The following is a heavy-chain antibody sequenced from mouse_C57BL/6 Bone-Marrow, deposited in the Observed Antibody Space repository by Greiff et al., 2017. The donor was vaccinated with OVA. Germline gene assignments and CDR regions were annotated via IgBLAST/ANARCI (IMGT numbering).Heavy chain of an antibody. V-gene: IGHV14-3*01. CDR1: GFNLKNTY. CDR3: ARPHCYGSTWFAY. Sequence: EVQLQQSVAELVRPGASVKLSCTASGFNLKNTYMHWVKQRPEQGLEWIGRIDPANGNPKYAPKFQGKGTITADTASNTADLQVSSLTSEDTAIYYCARPHCYGSTWFAYWGQGTLVTVSA. D-gene: IGHD1-1*01. J-gene: IGHJ3*01. CDR2: IDPANGNP.